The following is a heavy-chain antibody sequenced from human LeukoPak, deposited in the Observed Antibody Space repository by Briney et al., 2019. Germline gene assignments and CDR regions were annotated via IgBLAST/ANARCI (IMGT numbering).Heavy chain of an antibody. J-gene: IGHJ4*02. D-gene: IGHD3-22*01. V-gene: IGHV4-61*02. Sequence: SQTLSLTCTVSGGSLSSGSYYWSWIRQPAGKGLEWIGRIYTSGSTNYNPSLKSRVTISVDTSKNQFSLKLSSVTAADTAVYYCARVAYDSSGYYYTIDYWGQGTLVTVSS. CDR2: IYTSGST. CDR3: ARVAYDSSGYYYTIDY. CDR1: GGSLSSGSYY.